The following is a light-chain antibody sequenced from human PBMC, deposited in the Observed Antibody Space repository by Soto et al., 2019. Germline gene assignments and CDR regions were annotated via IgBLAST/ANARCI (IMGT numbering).Light chain of an antibody. J-gene: IGLJ1*01. CDR1: SSDVGLYDY. Sequence: QSVLTQPASVSGSPGQSITISCTGTSSDVGLYDYVSWYQQHPGKAPQLMIYAVSSRPSGVSNRFSASKSGNTASLFISGLQAEDEADYYCSSYTSDSSYVFGSGTKVTVL. V-gene: IGLV2-14*01. CDR2: AVS. CDR3: SSYTSDSSYV.